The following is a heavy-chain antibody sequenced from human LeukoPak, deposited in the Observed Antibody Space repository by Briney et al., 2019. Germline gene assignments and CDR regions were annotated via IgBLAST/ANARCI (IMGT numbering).Heavy chain of an antibody. V-gene: IGHV4-30-4*08. CDR3: ARGGNWNDDAFDI. J-gene: IGHJ3*02. D-gene: IGHD1-1*01. CDR1: GGSISSGDYY. CDR2: IYYSGST. Sequence: SETLSLTCTVSGGSISSGDYYWGWIRQPPGKGLEWIGYIYYSGSTYYNPSLKSRFTISVDTSKNQFSLKLSSVTAADTAVYYCARGGNWNDDAFDIWGQGTMVTVSS.